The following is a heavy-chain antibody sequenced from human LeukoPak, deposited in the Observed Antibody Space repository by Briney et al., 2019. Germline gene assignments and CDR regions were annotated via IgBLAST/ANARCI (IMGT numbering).Heavy chain of an antibody. D-gene: IGHD3-10*01. J-gene: IGHJ5*02. Sequence: ASVKVSCKASGYTFTGYYIHWVRQAPGQGLEWMGWMNPTSGGTSYAQKFQGRVTMTRDTSISTAFMELRNPRSDDTAVYYCARDGCDSFWLGELLVGWFDPWGQGTLVTVSS. CDR3: ARDGCDSFWLGELLVGWFDP. CDR2: MNPTSGGT. V-gene: IGHV1-2*02. CDR1: GYTFTGYY.